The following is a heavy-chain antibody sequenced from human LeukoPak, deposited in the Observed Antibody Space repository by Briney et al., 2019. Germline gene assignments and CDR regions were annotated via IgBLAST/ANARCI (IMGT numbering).Heavy chain of an antibody. Sequence: PGGPLRLSCAASGFTFSSYAMSWVRQAPGKGLEWVSAISGSGGSTYYADSVKGRFTISRDNSKNTLYLQMNSLRAEDTAVYYCAKYGAVVAAGGIDYWGQGTLVTVSS. D-gene: IGHD2-15*01. CDR2: ISGSGGST. CDR3: AKYGAVVAAGGIDY. J-gene: IGHJ4*02. CDR1: GFTFSSYA. V-gene: IGHV3-23*01.